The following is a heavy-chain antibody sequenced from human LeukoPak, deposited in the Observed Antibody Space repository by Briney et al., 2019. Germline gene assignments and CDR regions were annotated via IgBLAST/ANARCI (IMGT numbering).Heavy chain of an antibody. CDR2: IYYSGST. D-gene: IGHD1-26*01. V-gene: IGHV4-39*01. J-gene: IGHJ2*01. CDR1: GGSFSSSSYY. Sequence: SETLSLTCTVSGGSFSSSSYYWGWIRQPPGKGLEWIGSIYYSGSTYYNPSLKSRVTISVDTSKNQFSLKLSSVTAADTAVYYCARRVYSGSYNWYFDLWGRGTLVTVSS. CDR3: ARRVYSGSYNWYFDL.